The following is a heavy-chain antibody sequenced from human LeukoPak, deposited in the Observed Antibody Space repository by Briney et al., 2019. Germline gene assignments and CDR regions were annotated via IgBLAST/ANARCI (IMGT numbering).Heavy chain of an antibody. CDR2: IYYSGST. V-gene: IGHV4-59*01. CDR3: ARDVDTVLVD. Sequence: SETLSLTCAVYGGSFSGYYWSWIRQPPGKGLEWIGYIYYSGSTNYNPSLKSRVTISVDTSKNQFSLRLSSVTAADTAVYYCARDVDTVLVDRGQGTLVTVSS. D-gene: IGHD2-2*03. J-gene: IGHJ4*02. CDR1: GGSFSGYY.